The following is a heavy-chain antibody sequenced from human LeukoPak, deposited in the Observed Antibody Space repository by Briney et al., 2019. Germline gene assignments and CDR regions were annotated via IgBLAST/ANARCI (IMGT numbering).Heavy chain of an antibody. D-gene: IGHD2/OR15-2a*01. J-gene: IGHJ5*02. CDR3: ATDFLGFDP. CDR1: GSTLTELS. Sequence: GASVKVSCKVSGSTLTELSMHWVRQAPGEGLEWMGGSDPEDGEAIYAQKFQGRVTMTEDTPTDTVYMELSSLRSEDTAVYYCATDFLGFDPWGQGTLVTVSS. CDR2: SDPEDGEA. V-gene: IGHV1-24*01.